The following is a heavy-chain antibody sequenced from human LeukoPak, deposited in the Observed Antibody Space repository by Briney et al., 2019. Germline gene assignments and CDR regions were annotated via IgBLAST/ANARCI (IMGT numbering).Heavy chain of an antibody. D-gene: IGHD2-2*02. Sequence: GSLRLSCTASGFTFSSYAMHWVRQAPGKGLEWVAVISYDGSNKYYADSVKGRFTISRDNAKNSLYLQMNSLRAEDTAVYYCARVREYQLLYPYYYYYYMDVWGKGTTVAVSS. CDR2: ISYDGSNK. CDR1: GFTFSSYA. J-gene: IGHJ6*03. V-gene: IGHV3-30-3*01. CDR3: ARVREYQLLYPYYYYYYMDV.